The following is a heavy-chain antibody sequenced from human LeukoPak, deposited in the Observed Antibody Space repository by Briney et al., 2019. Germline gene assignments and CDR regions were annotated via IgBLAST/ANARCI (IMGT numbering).Heavy chain of an antibody. V-gene: IGHV3-48*03. Sequence: GGSLRLSCAASGFTFSSDEMNWVRQAPGRGLAWISYISTSGSTIYYADSVKGRFTISRDNAKKSLYLQMNSLRVEDTAVYYCARDLGLSRNYWGQGTLVTVSS. J-gene: IGHJ4*02. CDR3: ARDLGLSRNY. CDR1: GFTFSSDE. CDR2: ISTSGSTI. D-gene: IGHD2-15*01.